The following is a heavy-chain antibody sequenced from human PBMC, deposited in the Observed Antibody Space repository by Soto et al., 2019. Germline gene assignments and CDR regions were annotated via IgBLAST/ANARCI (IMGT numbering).Heavy chain of an antibody. CDR1: GFTFSNAW. Sequence: PGGSLRLSCAASGFTFSNAWMNWVRQAPGKGLEWVGRIKSKTDGGTTDYAAPVKGRFTISRDDSKNTLYLQMNSLKTEDTAVYYCTTGVVSVVVAATNWPPGVWGQGTTVTVSS. CDR3: TTGVVSVVVAATNWPPGV. D-gene: IGHD2-15*01. J-gene: IGHJ6*02. CDR2: IKSKTDGGTT. V-gene: IGHV3-15*07.